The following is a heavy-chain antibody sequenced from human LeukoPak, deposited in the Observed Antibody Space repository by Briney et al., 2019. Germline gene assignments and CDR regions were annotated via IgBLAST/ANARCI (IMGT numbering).Heavy chain of an antibody. CDR3: AKDEGVGASYFDY. CDR2: TRYDGSDK. CDR1: GFTFSSCG. J-gene: IGHJ4*02. V-gene: IGHV3-30*02. Sequence: GGSLRLSCEASGFTFSSCGMHWVRQAPGKGLEWAAYTRYDGSDKYYIDSAKGRFTIARDNSKKTLYLQMTSLRPDDTAVYFCAKDEGVGASYFDYWGQGTLVAVSS. D-gene: IGHD1-26*01.